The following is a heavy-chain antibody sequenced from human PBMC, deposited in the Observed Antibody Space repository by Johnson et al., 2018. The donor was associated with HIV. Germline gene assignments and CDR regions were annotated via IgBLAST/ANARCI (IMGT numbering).Heavy chain of an antibody. D-gene: IGHD1-14*01. J-gene: IGHJ3*01. CDR2: IGISGNT. CDR3: VREHRADESFDL. Sequence: VQLVESGGGVVRPGESLGLSCAASEFTFGDYDMAWVRQTAGKGLEWVSGIGISGNTNYPGSVKGRFTISRENVKNFVYLQMNSLTAGDTAVYYCVREHRADESFDLWGQGTMVTVSS. V-gene: IGHV3-13*01. CDR1: EFTFGDYD.